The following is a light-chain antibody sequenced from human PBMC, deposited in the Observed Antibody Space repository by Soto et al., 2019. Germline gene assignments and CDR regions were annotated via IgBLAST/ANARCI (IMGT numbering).Light chain of an antibody. CDR2: DAS. J-gene: IGKJ1*01. V-gene: IGKV3-20*01. CDR3: QHYGISRT. CDR1: QSVSSRY. Sequence: EIVLTQSPGTLSLSPGERATLSCRASQSVSSRYLAWYQQKPGQAPRLLMYDASSRATGIPDRFSGSGSETDFTITISRLEPEDFAVYFCQHYGISRTFGQGTKVEIK.